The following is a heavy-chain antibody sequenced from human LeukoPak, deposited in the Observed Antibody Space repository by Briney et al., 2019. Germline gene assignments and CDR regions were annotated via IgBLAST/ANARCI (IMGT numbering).Heavy chain of an antibody. CDR3: SSSLNRYYFDY. J-gene: IGHJ4*02. V-gene: IGHV4-34*01. CDR1: GGSFSGYY. CDR2: INHSGST. Sequence: SETLSLTCAVYGGSFSGYYWSWIRQPPGKGLEWIGEINHSGSTNYNPSLKSRVTISVDTSKNQFPLKLSSVTAADTAVYYCSSSLNRYYFDYRGQGTLVTVSS. D-gene: IGHD1-14*01.